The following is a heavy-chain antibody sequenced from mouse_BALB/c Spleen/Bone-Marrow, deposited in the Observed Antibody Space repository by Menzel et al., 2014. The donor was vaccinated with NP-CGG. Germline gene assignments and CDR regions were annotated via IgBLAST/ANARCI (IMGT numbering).Heavy chain of an antibody. CDR1: GFTFSSHG. J-gene: IGHJ3*01. CDR3: ARGYDYSSWFAY. Sequence: EVKLVESGGGLVQPGGSLKLSCAASGFTFSSHGMSWVRQTPDKRLEMIATINVNGDTTYHPDSVKGRFTISRDNVKNTLYLQMSSLKSEDTAMYYCARGYDYSSWFAYWGQGTLVTVSA. CDR2: INVNGDTT. V-gene: IGHV5-6-3*01. D-gene: IGHD2-4*01.